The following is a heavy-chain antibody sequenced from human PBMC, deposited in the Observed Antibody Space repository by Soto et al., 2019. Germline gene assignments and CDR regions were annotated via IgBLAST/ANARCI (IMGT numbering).Heavy chain of an antibody. Sequence: SETLSLTCGVYGGFFSGYYWNWIRQPPGKGLEWIGEINHSGSTNYNPSLKSRVTISIDTSKNQFSLKLSSVTAADTAVYYCARKGRDYCSGGSCCSLDYWGQGTLVTVSS. CDR3: ARKGRDYCSGGSCCSLDY. CDR2: INHSGST. J-gene: IGHJ4*02. V-gene: IGHV4-34*01. D-gene: IGHD2-15*01. CDR1: GGFFSGYY.